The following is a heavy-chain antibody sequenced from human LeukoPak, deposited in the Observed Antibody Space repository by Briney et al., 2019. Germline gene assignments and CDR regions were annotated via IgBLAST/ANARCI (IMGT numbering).Heavy chain of an antibody. CDR2: MSSSGSTI. CDR1: GFTFSDYY. Sequence: PGGSLRLSCAASGFTFSDYYVAWIRQAPGKGLEWVSYMSSSGSTIYLADSVKGRFTISRDNAKNSVCLQINSLRAEDTAVYYCAKVPLIAAPKHFDYWGQGTLVTVSS. J-gene: IGHJ4*02. V-gene: IGHV3-11*01. CDR3: AKVPLIAAPKHFDY. D-gene: IGHD6-13*01.